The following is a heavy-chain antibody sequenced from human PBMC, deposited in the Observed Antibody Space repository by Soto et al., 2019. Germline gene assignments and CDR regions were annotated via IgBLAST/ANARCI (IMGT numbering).Heavy chain of an antibody. CDR3: ARAHYGDYGYGMDV. J-gene: IGHJ6*02. CDR1: GDSISSNYW. Sequence: SETLSLTCAVSGDSISSNYWWSWVRHPPGKGLEWIGEIYHSGSTNYYPSLRSRVTISVDKSKNQFSLKLNSLTAADTAVYYCARAHYGDYGYGMDVWGQGTTVTVSS. CDR2: IYHSGST. V-gene: IGHV4-4*02. D-gene: IGHD4-17*01.